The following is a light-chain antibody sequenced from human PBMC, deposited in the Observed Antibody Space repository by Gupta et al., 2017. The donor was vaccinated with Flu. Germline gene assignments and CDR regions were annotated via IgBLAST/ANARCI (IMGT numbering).Light chain of an antibody. CDR3: RQALQTSPT. CDR2: MGS. J-gene: IGKJ4*01. V-gene: IGKV2-28*01. CDR1: QSLLHSNGHNY. Sequence: VTPGESASMSCRSSQSLLHSNGHNYLDWYVQKPGQSPQILMYMGSNRASGVPDRFSDSGSGTDFILKISRVEAEDVGTYYCRQALQTSPTFGGGTTMEIK.